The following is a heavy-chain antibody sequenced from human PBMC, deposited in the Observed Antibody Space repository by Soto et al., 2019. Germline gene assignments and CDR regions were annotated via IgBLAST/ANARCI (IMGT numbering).Heavy chain of an antibody. CDR2: IKSKTDGGTT. CDR1: GFTFSNAW. V-gene: IGHV3-15*01. Sequence: GSLRISCAASGFTFSNAWMSWVRQAPGKGLEWVGRIKSKTDGGTTDYAAPVKGRFTISRDDSKNKLYLKMNSLKTEDKAVYYCTTDPKASEAAAAACDIWGQGTMVTVSS. CDR3: TTDPKASEAAAAACDI. D-gene: IGHD6-13*01. J-gene: IGHJ3*02.